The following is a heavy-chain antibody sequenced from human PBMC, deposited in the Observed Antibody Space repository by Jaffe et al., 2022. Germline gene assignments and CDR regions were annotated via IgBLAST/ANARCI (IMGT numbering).Heavy chain of an antibody. CDR1: GGSVSSGSYY. J-gene: IGHJ6*03. CDR3: ARVEAVSNWSGYRYYMDV. Sequence: QVQLQESGPGLVKPSETLSLTCTVSGGSVSSGSYYWSWIRQPPGKGLEWIGYIYYSGSTNYNPSLKSRVTISVDTSKNQFSLKLSSVTAADTAVYYCARVEAVSNWSGYRYYMDVWGKGTTVTVSS. D-gene: IGHD3-3*01. CDR2: IYYSGST. V-gene: IGHV4-61*01.